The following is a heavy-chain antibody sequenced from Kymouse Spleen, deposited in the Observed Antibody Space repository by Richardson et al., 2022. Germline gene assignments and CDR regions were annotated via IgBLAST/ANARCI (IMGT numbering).Heavy chain of an antibody. D-gene: IGHD6-6*01. J-gene: IGHJ6*02. Sequence: QVQLVESGGGVVQPGRSLRLSCAASGFTFSSYGMHWVRQAPGKGLEWVAVIWYDGSNKYYADSVKGRFTISRDNSKNTLYLQMNSLRAEDTAVYYCARGGQLVVSHYYYYGMDVWGQGTTVTVSS. V-gene: IGHV3-33*01. CDR3: ARGGQLVVSHYYYYGMDV. CDR1: GFTFSSYG. CDR2: IWYDGSNK.